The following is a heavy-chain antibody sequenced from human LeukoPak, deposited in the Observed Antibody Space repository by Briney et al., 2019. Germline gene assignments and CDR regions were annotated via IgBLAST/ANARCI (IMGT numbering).Heavy chain of an antibody. V-gene: IGHV3-23*01. CDR3: AKGIAPLGYYYYGMDA. CDR2: ISGSGGST. CDR1: GFTFSSYA. J-gene: IGHJ6*02. Sequence: GGSLRLSCAASGFTFSSYAMSWVRQAPGKGLEWVSAISGSGGSTYYADSVKGRFTISRDNSKNTLYLQMNSLRAEDTAVYYCAKGIAPLGYYYYGMDAWGQGTTVTVSS.